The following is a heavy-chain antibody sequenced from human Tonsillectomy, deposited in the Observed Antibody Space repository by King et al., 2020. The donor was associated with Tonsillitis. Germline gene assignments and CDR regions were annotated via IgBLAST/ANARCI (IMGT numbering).Heavy chain of an antibody. CDR1: GGSISSGSYY. Sequence: QLQESGPGLVKPSQTLSLTCTVSGGSISSGSYYWSWIRQPAGKGLEWIGRIYTSGSTNYNPSPKSRVTISVDTSKNQFSLKLSSVTAADTAVYYCAREFQHWGQGTLVTVSS. J-gene: IGHJ1*01. CDR3: AREFQH. CDR2: IYTSGST. V-gene: IGHV4-61*02.